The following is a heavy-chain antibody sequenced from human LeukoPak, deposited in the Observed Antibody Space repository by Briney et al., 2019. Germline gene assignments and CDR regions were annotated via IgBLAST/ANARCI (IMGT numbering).Heavy chain of an antibody. D-gene: IGHD7-27*01. CDR3: ARASLTGEEERYALEI. V-gene: IGHV1-2*02. Sequence: ASVKVSCKASGYTFTGYYMHWVRQAPGQGLEWMGWINPNSGGTNYAQKFQGRVTMTRDTSISTAYMELSRLRSDDTAVYYCARASLTGEEERYALEIWGKGTLVTVSS. CDR2: INPNSGGT. J-gene: IGHJ3*02. CDR1: GYTFTGYY.